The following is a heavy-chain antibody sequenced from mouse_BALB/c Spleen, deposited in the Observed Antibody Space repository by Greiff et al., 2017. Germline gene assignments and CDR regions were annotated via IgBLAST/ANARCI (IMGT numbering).Heavy chain of an antibody. Sequence: EVQLQQSGPGLVKPSQSLSLTCTVTGYSITSDYAWNWIRQFPGNQLEWMGYISYSGSTSYNPSLKSRISITRDTSKNQFFLQLNSVTTEDTATYYCARRDYDYEFFDYWGQGTTLTVSS. CDR1: GYSITSDYA. J-gene: IGHJ2*01. D-gene: IGHD2-4*01. CDR3: ARRDYDYEFFDY. CDR2: ISYSGST. V-gene: IGHV3-2*02.